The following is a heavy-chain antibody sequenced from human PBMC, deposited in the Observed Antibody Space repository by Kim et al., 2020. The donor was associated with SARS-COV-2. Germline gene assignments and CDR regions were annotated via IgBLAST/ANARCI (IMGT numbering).Heavy chain of an antibody. CDR3: ANSRRGGSSPNYYYYGMDV. Sequence: GGSLRLSCAASGFTFSDYYMSWIRQAPGKGLEWVSYISSSGSSIYYADSVKGRFTISRDNAKNSLYLQMNSLRAEDTAVYYCANSRRGGSSPNYYYYGMDVWGQGTTVTVSS. CDR2: ISSSGSSI. D-gene: IGHD1-26*01. V-gene: IGHV3-11*01. J-gene: IGHJ6*02. CDR1: GFTFSDYY.